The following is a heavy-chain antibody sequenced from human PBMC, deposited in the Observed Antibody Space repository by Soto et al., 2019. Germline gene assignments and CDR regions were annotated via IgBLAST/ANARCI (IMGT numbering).Heavy chain of an antibody. D-gene: IGHD4-17*01. J-gene: IGHJ5*02. CDR1: GFSLSTSGVG. CDR2: IYWDEDK. CDR3: AHRQGYAAPYGWFDP. V-gene: IGHV2-5*02. Sequence: QITLKESGPTLVKPTQTLTLTCTFSGFSLSTSGVGVGWIRQPPGKALEWLALIYWDEDKRYSPSLKSRLTSTKHPSKNQGVLTLTNMDPVDTATYYCAHRQGYAAPYGWFDPWRQGTLVTVSS.